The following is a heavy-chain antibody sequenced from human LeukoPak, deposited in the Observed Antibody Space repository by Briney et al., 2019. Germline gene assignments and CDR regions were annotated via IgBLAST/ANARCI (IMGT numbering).Heavy chain of an antibody. CDR2: IYYSGST. Sequence: SQTLSLTCTVSGGSISSGDYYWSWIRQPPGKGLEWIGYIYYSGSTYYNPSLKSRVTISVDTSKNQFSLKLSSVTAADTAVYYCARQGYGDYPYFDYWGQGTLVTVSS. D-gene: IGHD4-17*01. CDR3: ARQGYGDYPYFDY. V-gene: IGHV4-30-4*08. J-gene: IGHJ4*02. CDR1: GGSISSGDYY.